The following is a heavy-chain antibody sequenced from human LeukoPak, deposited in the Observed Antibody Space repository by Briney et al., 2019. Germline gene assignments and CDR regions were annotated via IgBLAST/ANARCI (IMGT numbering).Heavy chain of an antibody. Sequence: PSETLSLTCTVSGGSISSGGYYWSWIRQHPGKGLEWIGYIYYSGSTYYNPSLKSRVTISVDTSKNQFSLKLSSVTAADTAVYYCARDKTGIGAFDIWGQGTMVTVSS. CDR3: ARDKTGIGAFDI. CDR1: GGSISSGGYY. CDR2: IYYSGST. V-gene: IGHV4-31*03. D-gene: IGHD1-1*01. J-gene: IGHJ3*02.